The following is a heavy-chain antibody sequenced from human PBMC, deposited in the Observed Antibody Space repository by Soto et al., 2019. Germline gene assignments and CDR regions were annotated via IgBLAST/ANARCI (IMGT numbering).Heavy chain of an antibody. V-gene: IGHV1-69*01. D-gene: IGHD2-2*01. Sequence: QVQLVQSGAEVKKPGSSVEVSCKASGGTFSSYAISWVRQAPGQGLEWMGGIIPIFGTANYAQKFQGRVTITADESTSTAYMELSSLRSEDTAVYYCAREPAAPVDYYYYGMDVWGQGTTVTVSS. CDR3: AREPAAPVDYYYYGMDV. J-gene: IGHJ6*02. CDR2: IIPIFGTA. CDR1: GGTFSSYA.